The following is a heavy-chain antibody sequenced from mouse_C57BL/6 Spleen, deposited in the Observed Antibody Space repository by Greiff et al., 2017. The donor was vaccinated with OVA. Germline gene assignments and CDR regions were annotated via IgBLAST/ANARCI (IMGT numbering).Heavy chain of an antibody. V-gene: IGHV1-22*01. D-gene: IGHD2-4*01. J-gene: IGHJ4*01. CDR2: INPNNGGT. CDR3: ARSGYEYDGGAMDY. Sequence: EVQLQQSGPELVKPGASVKMSCKASGYTFTDYNMPWVKQSHGKSLEWIGYINPNNGGTSYNQKFKGKATLTVNKSSSTAYMELRSLTSEDSAVYHCARSGYEYDGGAMDYWGQGTSVTVSS. CDR1: GYTFTDYN.